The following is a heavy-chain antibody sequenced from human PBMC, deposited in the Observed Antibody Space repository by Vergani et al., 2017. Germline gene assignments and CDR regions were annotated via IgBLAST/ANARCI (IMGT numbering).Heavy chain of an antibody. CDR1: GGSISSSSYY. D-gene: IGHD3-10*01. J-gene: IGHJ4*02. V-gene: IGHV4-39*01. Sequence: QLQLQESGPGLVKPSETLSLTCTVSGGSISSSSYYWGWIRQPPGKGLECIGSIYYSGSTYYNPSLKSRVTISVDTSKNQFSLKLSSVTAADTAVYYCARRGFGDSGYWGQGTLVTVSS. CDR2: IYYSGST. CDR3: ARRGFGDSGY.